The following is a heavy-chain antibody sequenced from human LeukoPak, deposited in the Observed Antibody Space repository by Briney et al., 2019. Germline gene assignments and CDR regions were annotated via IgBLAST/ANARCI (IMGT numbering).Heavy chain of an antibody. V-gene: IGHV4-34*01. Sequence: TSSETLSLTCAVYGGSFSGYYWSWIRQPPGKGLEWVGSIYYSGSTYSPSLKSRVTISLDTSKNQFSLKLNSVTAAATAVYYCAKSNGYGLIDIWGQGTMVTVSS. CDR1: GGSFSGYY. CDR3: AKSNGYGLIDI. CDR2: IYYSGST. D-gene: IGHD3-22*01. J-gene: IGHJ3*02.